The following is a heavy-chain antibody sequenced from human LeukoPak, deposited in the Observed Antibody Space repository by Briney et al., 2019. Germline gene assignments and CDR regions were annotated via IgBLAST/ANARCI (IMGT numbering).Heavy chain of an antibody. D-gene: IGHD5-18*01. CDR1: GGSISSSSYY. V-gene: IGHV4-39*01. Sequence: PSETLSLTCTVSGGSISSSSYYWGWIRQPPGKGLEWIGSIYYSGSTYYNPSLKSRVTISVDTSKNQFSLKLSSVTAADTAVYYCARKNGGYSYGSLDYWGQGTLVTVSS. CDR3: ARKNGGYSYGSLDY. J-gene: IGHJ4*02. CDR2: IYYSGST.